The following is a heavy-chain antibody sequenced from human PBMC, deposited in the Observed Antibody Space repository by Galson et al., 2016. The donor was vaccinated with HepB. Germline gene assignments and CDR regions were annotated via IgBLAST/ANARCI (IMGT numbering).Heavy chain of an antibody. CDR3: ARSLGTVTSLLVGY. Sequence: SVKVSCKASGYIFSSHGISWVRRAPGQRLEWMGWINAGNGYTEYSQKFQDRVTITRDTSASTAYMELRSLSSEDTAVYYCARSLGTVTSLLVGYWGQGTLVTVSS. CDR1: GYIFSSHG. J-gene: IGHJ4*02. V-gene: IGHV1-3*01. D-gene: IGHD4-17*01. CDR2: INAGNGYT.